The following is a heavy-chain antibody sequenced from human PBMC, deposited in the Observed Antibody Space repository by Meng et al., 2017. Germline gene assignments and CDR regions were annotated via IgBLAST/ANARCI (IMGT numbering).Heavy chain of an antibody. CDR2: ISSNGGST. V-gene: IGHV3-64*01. CDR1: GFTFSSYA. CDR3: ARDQWDTAMVTDY. Sequence: GESLKISCAASGFTFSSYAMHWVRQAPGKGLEYVSAISSNGGSTYYANSVKGRFTISRDNSKNTLYLQMGSLRAEDMAVYYCARDQWDTAMVTDYWGQGTLVTVSS. J-gene: IGHJ4*02. D-gene: IGHD5-18*01.